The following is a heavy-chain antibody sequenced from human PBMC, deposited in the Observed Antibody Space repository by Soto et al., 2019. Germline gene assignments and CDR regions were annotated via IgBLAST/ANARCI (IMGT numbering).Heavy chain of an antibody. CDR2: INSDGSST. V-gene: IGHV3-74*01. Sequence: GGSLRLSCAASGFTFSSYWMNWVRQAPGKGLEWVSRINSDGSSTSYADSVKGRFTISRDNAKNTLYLQMNSLRAEDAAVYYYARDHFDTASYYCYLDVWGKGTTVTVSS. D-gene: IGHD5-18*01. CDR1: GFTFSSYW. CDR3: ARDHFDTASYYCYLDV. J-gene: IGHJ6*03.